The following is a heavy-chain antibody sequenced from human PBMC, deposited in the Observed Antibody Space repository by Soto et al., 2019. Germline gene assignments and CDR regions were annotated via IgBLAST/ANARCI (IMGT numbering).Heavy chain of an antibody. Sequence: QVQLVQSGAEVKKPGASVKVSCKASGYTFTSYYMHWVRQAPGQGLEWMGIINPSGGSTSYAQKFQGRVNMARDTSTSTVYKELSSQRSEDTAVYYCARQALYCTNGVCSAYGMDVWGQGTTVTVSS. D-gene: IGHD2-8*01. V-gene: IGHV1-46*01. CDR2: INPSGGST. J-gene: IGHJ6*02. CDR1: GYTFTSYY. CDR3: ARQALYCTNGVCSAYGMDV.